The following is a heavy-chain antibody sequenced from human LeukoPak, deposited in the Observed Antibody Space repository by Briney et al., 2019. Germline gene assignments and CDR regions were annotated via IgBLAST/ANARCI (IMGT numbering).Heavy chain of an antibody. D-gene: IGHD1-26*01. CDR3: ARVGGELGAFDI. CDR2: INPNSGGT. J-gene: IGHJ3*02. V-gene: IGHV1-2*02. Sequence: ASVKVSCKASVYTFTGYYMHWVRQAPGQGLEWMGWINPNSGGTNYAQKFQGRVTMTRDTSLSTADMELSRLRSDGTAVYYFARVGGELGAFDIWGQGTMVTVSS. CDR1: VYTFTGYY.